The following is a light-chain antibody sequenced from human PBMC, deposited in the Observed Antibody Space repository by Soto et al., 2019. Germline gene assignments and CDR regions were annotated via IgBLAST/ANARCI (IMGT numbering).Light chain of an antibody. CDR2: KAS. CDR1: QTISSW. CDR3: QDSEIQSEP. J-gene: IGKJ1*01. Sequence: IQMTQNPSTLSGSVGDRVTITCRASQTISSWLAWYQQKPGKAPKLLIYKASTLKSGVPSRFSGSGSGTEFTLTISILQPDDFAPYYCQDSEIQSEPSAQGAKVDI. V-gene: IGKV1-5*03.